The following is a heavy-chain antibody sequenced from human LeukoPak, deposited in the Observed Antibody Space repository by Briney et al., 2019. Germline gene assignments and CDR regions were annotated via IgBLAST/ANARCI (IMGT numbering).Heavy chain of an antibody. CDR2: ISSSSSYI. CDR3: ARDRVVVTALYYYYGMDV. Sequence: GGSLRLSCAASGFTFSSYSMNWVRQAPGKGLEWVSSISSSSSYIYYAGSVKGRFTISRDSAKNSLYLQMNSLRAEDTAVYYCARDRVVVTALYYYYGMDVWGQGTTVTVSS. J-gene: IGHJ6*02. D-gene: IGHD2-21*02. V-gene: IGHV3-21*01. CDR1: GFTFSSYS.